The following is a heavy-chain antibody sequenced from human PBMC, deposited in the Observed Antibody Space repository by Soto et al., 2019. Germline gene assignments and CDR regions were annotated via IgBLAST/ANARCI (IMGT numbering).Heavy chain of an antibody. J-gene: IGHJ4*02. CDR1: GFTFSDYV. CDR2: ISASGGSS. Sequence: GGSLRLSCAASGFTFSDYVMSWVRQAPGKGLEWVSGISASGGSSYDVDSVRGRFTISRDNSKNTLFLQMNSLTDEDKAVYYCETRADYWSGFSPHWGQGTLVTVSS. CDR3: ETRADYWSGFSPH. D-gene: IGHD3-3*01. V-gene: IGHV3-23*01.